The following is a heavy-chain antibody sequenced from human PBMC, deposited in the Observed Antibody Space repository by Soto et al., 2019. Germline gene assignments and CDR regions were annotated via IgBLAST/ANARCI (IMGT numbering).Heavy chain of an antibody. Sequence: SGGSLRLSCAASGFTFSSYAMHWVRQAPGKGLEWVAVISYDGSNKYYADSVKGRFTISRDNSKNTLYLQMNSLRAEDTAVYYCARDSHYYDSSGYLAHSFYYYYGMDVWGQGTTVTVSS. CDR3: ARDSHYYDSSGYLAHSFYYYYGMDV. D-gene: IGHD3-22*01. J-gene: IGHJ6*02. CDR2: ISYDGSNK. CDR1: GFTFSSYA. V-gene: IGHV3-30-3*01.